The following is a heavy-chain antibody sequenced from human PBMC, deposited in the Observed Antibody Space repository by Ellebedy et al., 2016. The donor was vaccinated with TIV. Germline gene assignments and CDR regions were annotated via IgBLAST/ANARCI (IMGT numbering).Heavy chain of an antibody. D-gene: IGHD2-15*01. J-gene: IGHJ6*02. V-gene: IGHV3-23*01. CDR3: ARYCSGGSCLSTGCYYGMDV. CDR2: ISGSGGTT. CDR1: GFMFNTYA. Sequence: GESLKISCAVSGFMFNTYAMSWVRQAPGRGLEWVSTISGSGGTTYYVDSMKGRFNISRDNSKNTLYLQMNSLRDEDTAVYYCARYCSGGSCLSTGCYYGMDVWGQGTTVTVSS.